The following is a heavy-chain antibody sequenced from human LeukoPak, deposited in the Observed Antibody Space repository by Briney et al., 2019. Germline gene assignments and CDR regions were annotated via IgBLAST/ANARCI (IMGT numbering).Heavy chain of an antibody. Sequence: ASVKVSCKASGCTFTGYYMHWVRQAPGQGLEWMGWINPNSGGTNYAQKFQGRVTMTRDTSISTAYMELSRLRSDDTAVYYCAREGVGATYGAFDIWGQGTMVTVSS. CDR1: GCTFTGYY. CDR2: INPNSGGT. CDR3: AREGVGATYGAFDI. J-gene: IGHJ3*02. D-gene: IGHD1-26*01. V-gene: IGHV1-2*02.